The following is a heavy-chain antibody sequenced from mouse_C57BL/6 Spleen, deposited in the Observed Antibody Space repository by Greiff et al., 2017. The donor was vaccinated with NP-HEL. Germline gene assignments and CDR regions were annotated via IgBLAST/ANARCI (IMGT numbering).Heavy chain of an antibody. CDR3: AREPGTGYFEV. J-gene: IGHJ1*03. CDR1: GYSITSGYY. D-gene: IGHD4-1*01. Sequence: EVQLQESGPGLVKPSQSLSLTCSVTGYSITSGYYWNWIRQFPGNKLEWMGYISYDGSNNYNPSLKNRNSLTRDTSKNQFFLKLNSVTTEDTATYDCAREPGTGYFEVWGTGTTVTVSS. V-gene: IGHV3-6*01. CDR2: ISYDGSN.